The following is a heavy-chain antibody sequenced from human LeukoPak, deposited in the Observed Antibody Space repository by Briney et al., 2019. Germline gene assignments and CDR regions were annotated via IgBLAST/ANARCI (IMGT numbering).Heavy chain of an antibody. J-gene: IGHJ4*02. CDR1: GFTFRTSG. D-gene: IGHD5-18*01. CDR2: ISGSGVSA. V-gene: IGHV3-23*01. Sequence: GGTLRLSCAASGFTFRTSGMSWVRQAPGKGLEWVSAISGSGVSAYYADSVKGRFTISGDNSKNTVYMQMNSLRAEDTAVYYCAKEYGYTYGEFDYWGQGTLVTVSS. CDR3: AKEYGYTYGEFDY.